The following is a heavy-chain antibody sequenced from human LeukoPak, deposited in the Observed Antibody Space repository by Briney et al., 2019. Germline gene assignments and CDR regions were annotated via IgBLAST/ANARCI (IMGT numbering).Heavy chain of an antibody. CDR3: AKHSGPSTWILDY. Sequence: GGSLRLSCAASGFTFSNYALTWVRQAPGKGLEWVSAISGSGGSTFYADSVKGRFTVSRDNSKNTLNLQLNSLRAEDTAVYYCAKHSGPSTWILDYWGQGTLVTVSS. D-gene: IGHD5-12*01. CDR2: ISGSGGST. CDR1: GFTFSNYA. J-gene: IGHJ4*02. V-gene: IGHV3-23*01.